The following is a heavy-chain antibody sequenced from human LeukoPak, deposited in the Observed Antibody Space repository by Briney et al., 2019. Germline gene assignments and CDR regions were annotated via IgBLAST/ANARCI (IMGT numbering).Heavy chain of an antibody. V-gene: IGHV4-59*08. CDR1: GGSISSYY. J-gene: IGHJ5*02. D-gene: IGHD3-10*01. CDR3: ARHRDIYYGSGSYYEGGWFDP. Sequence: SETLSLTCTVSGGSISSYYWSWIRQPPGKGLEWIGYIYYSGSTNYNPSLKSRVAISVDTSKNQFSLKLSSVTAADTAVYYCARHRDIYYGSGSYYEGGWFDPWGQGTLVTVSS. CDR2: IYYSGST.